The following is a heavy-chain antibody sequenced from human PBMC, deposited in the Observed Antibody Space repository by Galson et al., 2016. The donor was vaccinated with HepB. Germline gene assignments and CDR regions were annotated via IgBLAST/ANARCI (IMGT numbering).Heavy chain of an antibody. Sequence: SLRLSCAVSGFTVSNNYMSWVRQAPGKGLEWVSLIYSGGSTKYADSVKGRFTISRDNSKNTLFLQMDSLRPEDTAVYYCARPRASNYYYYGMDVWGQGTTVAVSS. CDR3: ARPRASNYYYYGMDV. V-gene: IGHV3-66*02. D-gene: IGHD2-2*01. CDR1: GFTVSNNY. J-gene: IGHJ6*02. CDR2: IYSGGST.